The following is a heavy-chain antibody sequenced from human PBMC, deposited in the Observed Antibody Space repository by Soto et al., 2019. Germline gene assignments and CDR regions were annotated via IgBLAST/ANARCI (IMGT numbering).Heavy chain of an antibody. V-gene: IGHV3-30*18. CDR3: AKDLGALRFLEWLLSVDY. J-gene: IGHJ4*02. D-gene: IGHD3-3*01. CDR1: GFTFSSYG. Sequence: GGSLRLSCAASGFTFSSYGMHWVRQAPGKGLEWVAVISYDGSNKYYADSVKGRFTISRDNSKNTLYLQMNSLRAEDTAVYYCAKDLGALRFLEWLLSVDYWGQGTLVTVSS. CDR2: ISYDGSNK.